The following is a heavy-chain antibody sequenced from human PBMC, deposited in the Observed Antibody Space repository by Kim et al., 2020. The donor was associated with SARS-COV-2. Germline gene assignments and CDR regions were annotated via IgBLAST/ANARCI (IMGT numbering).Heavy chain of an antibody. D-gene: IGHD2-2*01. V-gene: IGHV4-39*01. CDR3: ARLGQYPTP. J-gene: IGHJ5*02. CDR2: IYYSGST. CDR1: GGSISSSSYY. Sequence: SETLSLTCTVSGGSISSSSYYWGWIRQPPGRGLEWIGTIYYSGSTYYNPSLKSRVTVSVDTSKNQFSLKLSSVTAADTAVYYCARLGQYPTPWGQGTLVTVSS.